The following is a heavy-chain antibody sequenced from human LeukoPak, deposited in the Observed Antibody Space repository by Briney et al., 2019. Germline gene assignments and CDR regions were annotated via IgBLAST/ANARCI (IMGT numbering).Heavy chain of an antibody. CDR3: ARRYPGSSYSYDY. J-gene: IGHJ4*02. D-gene: IGHD3-10*01. Sequence: PSETLSLTCTVSGGSISSSSYYWGWIRQPPGKGLEWIGSIYYSGSTYYNPSLKSRVTISVDTSKNQFSLKLSSVTAADTAVYYCARRYPGSSYSYDYWGQGTLVIVSS. CDR2: IYYSGST. CDR1: GGSISSSSYY. V-gene: IGHV4-39*01.